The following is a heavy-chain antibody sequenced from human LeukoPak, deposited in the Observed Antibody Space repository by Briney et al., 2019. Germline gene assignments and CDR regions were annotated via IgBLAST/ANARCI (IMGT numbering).Heavy chain of an antibody. V-gene: IGHV3-49*04. J-gene: IGHJ4*02. CDR1: GFTFGDYA. CDR2: IRSKAYGGTT. D-gene: IGHD5-12*01. CDR3: ARGLLHMVARNYFDY. Sequence: GGSLRLSCTASGFTFGDYAMTWVRQAPGKGLEWVGFIRSKAYGGTTEYAASVKGRFTISRDNSKNTLYLQMHSLRVEDTAVYYCARGLLHMVARNYFDYWGQGTLVTVSS.